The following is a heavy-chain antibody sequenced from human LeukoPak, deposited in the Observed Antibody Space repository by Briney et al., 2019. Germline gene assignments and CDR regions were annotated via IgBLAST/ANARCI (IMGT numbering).Heavy chain of an antibody. CDR3: ARETSRYCSGGSCPYLDY. Sequence: PSETLSLTCTVSGVSISSSSYYWGWLRQPPGKGLEWIGSIYYSGSTYYNPSLKSRVTISVDTSKNQFSLKLSSVTAADTAVYYCARETSRYCSGGSCPYLDYWGQGTLVTVSS. D-gene: IGHD2-15*01. CDR1: GVSISSSSYY. CDR2: IYYSGST. V-gene: IGHV4-39*02. J-gene: IGHJ4*02.